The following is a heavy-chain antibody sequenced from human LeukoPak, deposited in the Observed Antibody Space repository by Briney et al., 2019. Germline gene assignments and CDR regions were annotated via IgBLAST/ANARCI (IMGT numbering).Heavy chain of an antibody. CDR2: TWYDGSNK. D-gene: IGHD1-14*01. V-gene: IGHV3-33*01. J-gene: IGHJ4*02. CDR1: GFTFSSYG. CDR3: ARGDQAPDSY. Sequence: PEGSLRLSCAASGFTFSSYGMHWVRQAPGKGLEWVAVTWYDGSNKYYADSVKGRFTISRDNSKNTLYLQMNSLRAEDTAVYYCARGDQAPDSYWGQGTLVTVSS.